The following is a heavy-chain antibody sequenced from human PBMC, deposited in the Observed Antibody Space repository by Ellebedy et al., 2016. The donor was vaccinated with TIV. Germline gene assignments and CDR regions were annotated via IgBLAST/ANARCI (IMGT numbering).Heavy chain of an antibody. J-gene: IGHJ4*02. CDR2: IYYSGST. V-gene: IGHV4-59*01. Sequence: MPGGSLRLSCTVSGGSISSYYWSWIRQPPGKGLEWIGYIYYSGSTNYNPSLKSRVTISVDTSKNQFSLKLSSVTAADTTVYYCAREAASNYYGSGAGYFDYWGQGTLVTVSS. CDR3: AREAASNYYGSGAGYFDY. D-gene: IGHD3-10*01. CDR1: GGSISSYY.